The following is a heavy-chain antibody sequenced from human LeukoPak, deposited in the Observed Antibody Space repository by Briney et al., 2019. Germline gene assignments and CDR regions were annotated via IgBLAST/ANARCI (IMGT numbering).Heavy chain of an antibody. CDR1: GFTFSSYG. D-gene: IGHD6-19*01. CDR3: AKDMGSGWLPRALDY. CDR2: ISYDGSNK. Sequence: GGSLRLSCAASGFTFSSYGMHWVRQAPGKGLEWVAVISYDGSNKYYADSVKGRFTISRDNSKNTLYLQMNSLRAEDTAVYYCAKDMGSGWLPRALDYWGQGTLVTVSS. J-gene: IGHJ4*02. V-gene: IGHV3-30*18.